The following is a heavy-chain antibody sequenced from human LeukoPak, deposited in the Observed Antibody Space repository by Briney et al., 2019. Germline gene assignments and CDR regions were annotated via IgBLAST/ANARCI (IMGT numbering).Heavy chain of an antibody. D-gene: IGHD6-13*01. CDR1: GFTFSSYA. J-gene: IGHJ4*02. CDR3: AKGTAAAGDLLSDY. Sequence: PGGSLRLSCAASGFTFSSYAMSWVRQAPGKGLEWVSAISGSGVSTYYADSVKGRFTIPRDNSKNTLYLQMNSLRAEDTAVYYCAKGTAAAGDLLSDYWGQGTLVTVSS. V-gene: IGHV3-23*01. CDR2: ISGSGVST.